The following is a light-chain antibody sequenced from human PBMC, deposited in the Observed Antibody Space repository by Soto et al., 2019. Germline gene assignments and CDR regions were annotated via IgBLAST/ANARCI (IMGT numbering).Light chain of an antibody. Sequence: DIQLTQTPSTLSASVGDEVTITCRASQTISRWLAWYQQKPGRAPKLLIYDASTLESGVPSRFSGSGSETEFTLPISRLQPDDFATYYCHSRAFGQGTRL. CDR1: QTISRW. V-gene: IGKV1-5*01. J-gene: IGKJ5*01. CDR3: HSRA. CDR2: DAS.